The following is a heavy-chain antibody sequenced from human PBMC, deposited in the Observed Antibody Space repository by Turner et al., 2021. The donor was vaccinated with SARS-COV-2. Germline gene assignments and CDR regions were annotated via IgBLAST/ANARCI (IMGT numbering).Heavy chain of an antibody. V-gene: IGHV3-23*01. J-gene: IGHJ4*02. CDR3: AKADRVMIVVVITLFDY. CDR1: GFTFSSYA. Sequence: EVQLLESGGGSVHPGGSLSRSCPPPGFTFSSYAMSCVRQAPGKGLEWGSAISGSGGTTYYADTVKGRFTISRDNSKNTLFLQMNSLRAEDTAVYYCAKADRVMIVVVITLFDYWGQGTLVTVSS. D-gene: IGHD3-22*01. CDR2: ISGSGGTT.